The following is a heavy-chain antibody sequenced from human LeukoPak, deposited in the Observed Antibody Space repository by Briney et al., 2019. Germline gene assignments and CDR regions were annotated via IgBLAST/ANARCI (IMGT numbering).Heavy chain of an antibody. J-gene: IGHJ4*02. Sequence: SETLSLTCTVSGGSISGFNWTWIRQPPGKGLEWIGEIDHSGSASYNPSLKSRVTISVDTSKNQFSLDLSSVTAADTAVYYCARPSGAAPFKRFDYWGQGTLVTVSS. CDR1: GGSISGFN. CDR2: IDHSGSA. D-gene: IGHD1-26*01. CDR3: ARPSGAAPFKRFDY. V-gene: IGHV4-34*01.